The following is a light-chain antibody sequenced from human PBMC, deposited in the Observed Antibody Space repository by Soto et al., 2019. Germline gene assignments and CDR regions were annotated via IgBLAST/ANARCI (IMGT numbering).Light chain of an antibody. Sequence: DTQMTQSPSSLSASVGDRVTITCRASQSISTYLNWYQQKPGKAPNLLIYSTSNLQSGVPSRFSGSGSGTDFTLTINSLQPEDFATYYCQQSYSIPRTFVPGTKVDSK. CDR1: QSISTY. CDR3: QQSYSIPRT. J-gene: IGKJ3*01. V-gene: IGKV1-39*01. CDR2: STS.